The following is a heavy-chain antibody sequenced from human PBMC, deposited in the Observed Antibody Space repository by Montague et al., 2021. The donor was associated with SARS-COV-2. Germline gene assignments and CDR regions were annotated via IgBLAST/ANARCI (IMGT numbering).Heavy chain of an antibody. J-gene: IGHJ4*02. CDR2: XDWDDNK. CDR1: GSSLSTSGMC. D-gene: IGHD3-9*01. V-gene: IGHV2-70*20. CDR3: ARSLYDILTGYYLPFDY. Sequence: PALVKPTQTLTLTCTFSGSSLSTSGMCVSWVRQPPGKALEWLALXDWDDNKFYSTSLKTRLTISKDTSKNQVVLTMTNVDPVDTATYYCARSLYDILTGYYLPFDYWGQGTLVTVSS.